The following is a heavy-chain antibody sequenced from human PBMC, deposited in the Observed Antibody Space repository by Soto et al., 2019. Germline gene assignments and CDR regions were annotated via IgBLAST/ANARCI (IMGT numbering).Heavy chain of an antibody. Sequence: ASVKVSCKVSGYTLTELSMHCVRQAPGKGLEWMGGFDPEDGETIYAQKFQGRVTMTEDTSTDTAYMELSSLRSEDTAVYYCATDSDGYSYGSFDYWGQGTLVTVSS. CDR3: ATDSDGYSYGSFDY. V-gene: IGHV1-24*01. CDR1: GYTLTELS. CDR2: FDPEDGET. J-gene: IGHJ4*02. D-gene: IGHD5-18*01.